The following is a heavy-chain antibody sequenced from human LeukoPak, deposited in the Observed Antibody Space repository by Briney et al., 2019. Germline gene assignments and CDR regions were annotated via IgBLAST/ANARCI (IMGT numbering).Heavy chain of an antibody. Sequence: SETLSLTCTVSGGSIGSSSYYWGWIRQPPGKGLEWIGSIYYSGSSYYNPSLKSRVTMSVDTSKNQFSLKLSSVTAADTAIYYCVRLDYSNFFDYWGQGNLVTVSS. CDR2: IYYSGSS. D-gene: IGHD4-11*01. V-gene: IGHV4-39*07. CDR3: VRLDYSNFFDY. J-gene: IGHJ4*02. CDR1: GGSIGSSSYY.